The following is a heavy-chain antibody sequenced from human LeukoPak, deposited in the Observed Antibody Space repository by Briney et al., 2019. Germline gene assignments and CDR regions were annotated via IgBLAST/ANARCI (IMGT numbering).Heavy chain of an antibody. CDR1: GYTFTAQY. CDR3: AKGRGTTMVRGVIINYFDL. D-gene: IGHD3-10*01. V-gene: IGHV1-2*02. CDR2: IDPNSGGT. Sequence: ASVKDSCRASGYTFTAQYIHWLRQAPGQGLEWMGWIDPNSGGTNYAQRFLGSVTMTGDTSINTAFIEVRRLRSDDTTIYYCAKGRGTTMVRGVIINYFDLWGRGSLVTVSS. J-gene: IGHJ2*01.